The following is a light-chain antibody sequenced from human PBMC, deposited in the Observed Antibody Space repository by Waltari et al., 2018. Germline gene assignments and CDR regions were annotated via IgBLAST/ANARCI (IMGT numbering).Light chain of an antibody. J-gene: IGKJ1*01. Sequence: AIQMTQSPSSLSASVGDRVTITCRASQNIRNELGWYQQKPGKAPKVLIYSASTLQTGVPLRFRASGAGTDFTLTISSLQPEDCGTYFCLQDYNYPRTFGQGTKVEI. CDR2: SAS. CDR3: LQDYNYPRT. CDR1: QNIRNE. V-gene: IGKV1-6*02.